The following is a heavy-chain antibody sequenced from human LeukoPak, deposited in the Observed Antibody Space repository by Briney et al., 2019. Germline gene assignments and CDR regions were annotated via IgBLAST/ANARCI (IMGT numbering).Heavy chain of an antibody. CDR3: ARGLLSGSYVFDY. Sequence: GASVKVSCKASGGTSSSYAISWVRQAPGQGLEWMGGIIPIFGTANYAQKFQGRVTITADESTSTAYMELSSLRSEDTAVYYCARGLLSGSYVFDYWGQGTLVTVSS. J-gene: IGHJ4*02. CDR2: IIPIFGTA. V-gene: IGHV1-69*01. CDR1: GGTSSSYA. D-gene: IGHD1-26*01.